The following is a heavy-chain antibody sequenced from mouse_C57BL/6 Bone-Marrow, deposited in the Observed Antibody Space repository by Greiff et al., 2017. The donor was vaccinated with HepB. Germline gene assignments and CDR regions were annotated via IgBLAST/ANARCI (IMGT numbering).Heavy chain of an antibody. CDR2: IDPSDSYT. V-gene: IGHV1-50*01. J-gene: IGHJ4*01. CDR1: GYTFTSYW. CDR3: ARSDTGDYAMDY. Sequence: QVQLQQPGAELVKPGASVKLSCKASGYTFTSYWMQWVKQRPGQGLEWIGEIDPSDSYTNYNQKFKGKATLTVDTSSSTAYMQLSSLTSEDSAVYYCARSDTGDYAMDYWGQGTSVTVSS. D-gene: IGHD4-1*01.